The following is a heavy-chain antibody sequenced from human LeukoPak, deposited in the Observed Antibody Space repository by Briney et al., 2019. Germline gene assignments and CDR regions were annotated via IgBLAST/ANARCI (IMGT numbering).Heavy chain of an antibody. Sequence: ASVKVSCKASGYTFTSYAVHWVRQAPGQRLEWMGWINAGTGNRKYSQKFQDRVTITRETSATTAYMELSSLTSEDTAVYYCARVSDDSGWNFDYWGQGTLVTVSS. CDR3: ARVSDDSGWNFDY. J-gene: IGHJ4*02. CDR1: GYTFTSYA. CDR2: INAGTGNR. V-gene: IGHV1-3*01. D-gene: IGHD6-19*01.